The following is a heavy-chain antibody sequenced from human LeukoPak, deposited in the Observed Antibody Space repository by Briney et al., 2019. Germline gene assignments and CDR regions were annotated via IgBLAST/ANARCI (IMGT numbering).Heavy chain of an antibody. CDR2: IYHSGST. Sequence: SETLSLTCAVSGGSISSGGYSWSWIRQPPGKGLEWIGYIYHSGSTYYNPSLKSRVTISVDRSKNQFSLKLSSVTAADTAVYYCARGGYSYGHAYWGQGTLVTVSS. CDR1: GGSISSGGYS. D-gene: IGHD5-18*01. J-gene: IGHJ4*02. V-gene: IGHV4-30-2*01. CDR3: ARGGYSYGHAY.